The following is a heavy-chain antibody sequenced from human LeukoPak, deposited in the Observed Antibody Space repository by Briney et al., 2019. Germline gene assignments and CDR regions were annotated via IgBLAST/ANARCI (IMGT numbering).Heavy chain of an antibody. J-gene: IGHJ4*02. CDR2: IYTGGST. D-gene: IGHD3-10*01. CDR3: ARGSGAPAPFPLDY. Sequence: SETLSLTCTVSGASTGSFYWSWIRQPPGERLEWIGYIYTGGSTNYNPSLKSRVTISVDTSKNQFSLSLRSMAAADTAVYYCARGSGAPAPFPLDYWGQGILVTVSS. CDR1: GASTGSFY. V-gene: IGHV4-4*09.